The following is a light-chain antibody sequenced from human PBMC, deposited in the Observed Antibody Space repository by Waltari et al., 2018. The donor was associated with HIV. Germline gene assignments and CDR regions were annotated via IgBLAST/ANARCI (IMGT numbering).Light chain of an antibody. Sequence: DIQMTQSQSSLSASVEEPSTITCRASQFISRYLSWYQQTPGNAPKLLIYAASTLQSGVPSRFSGSGSGTDFTLTISGLQSEDFATYYCQQSYTNPYTFGLGTQVDIK. CDR3: QQSYTNPYT. CDR2: AAS. CDR1: QFISRY. J-gene: IGKJ2*01. V-gene: IGKV1-39*01.